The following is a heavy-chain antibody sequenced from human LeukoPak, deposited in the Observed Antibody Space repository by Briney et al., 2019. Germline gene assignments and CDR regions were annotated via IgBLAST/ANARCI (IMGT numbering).Heavy chain of an antibody. V-gene: IGHV4-4*07. CDR1: GGSLNGNY. D-gene: IGHD6-13*01. CDR2: IYNSESI. J-gene: IGHJ5*02. Sequence: SETLSLTCTVSGGSLNGNYWSWIRQPAGKGLEWIGRIYNSESINYNPSLKSRVTMSIDTSKSQFSLKLNSVTAADTAVYYCARDRSSSYTRDWFDPWGQGALVTVSS. CDR3: ARDRSSSYTRDWFDP.